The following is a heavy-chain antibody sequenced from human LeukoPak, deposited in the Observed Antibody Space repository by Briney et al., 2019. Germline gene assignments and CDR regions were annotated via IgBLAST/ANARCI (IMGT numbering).Heavy chain of an antibody. CDR2: INPSRGST. V-gene: IGHV1-46*01. J-gene: IGHJ4*02. Sequence: ASVKVSCKAYGYTFTSYDINWVRQATGQGLEWMGIINPSRGSTSYAQKFQGRVTMTRDMSTSTVYMELSSLRFEDTALYYCARDPGYCSGGSCYALDYWGQGTLVTVSS. D-gene: IGHD2-15*01. CDR3: ARDPGYCSGGSCYALDY. CDR1: GYTFTSYD.